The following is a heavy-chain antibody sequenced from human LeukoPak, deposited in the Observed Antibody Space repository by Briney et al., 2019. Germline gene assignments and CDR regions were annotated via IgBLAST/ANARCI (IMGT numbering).Heavy chain of an antibody. V-gene: IGHV4-4*07. D-gene: IGHD2/OR15-2a*01. CDR2: IYKSGST. CDR1: GESINPYY. Sequence: PSETLSLTCTVSGESINPYYWNWIRQPAGKGLEWIGRIYKSGSTNYNPSLKSRVTMSLDTSKNQFSLKLRSVTAADTAVYFCARSFLDYMDVWGKGTTVTVSS. CDR3: ARSFLDYMDV. J-gene: IGHJ6*03.